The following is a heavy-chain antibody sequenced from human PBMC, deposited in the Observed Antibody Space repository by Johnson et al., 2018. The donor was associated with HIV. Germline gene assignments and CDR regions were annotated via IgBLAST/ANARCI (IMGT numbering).Heavy chain of an antibody. CDR2: IYSGGRT. J-gene: IGHJ3*02. CDR1: GFTVSSNY. CDR3: ARSPRIVVVVAATVGHAFDI. V-gene: IGHV3-66*02. D-gene: IGHD2-15*01. Sequence: VQLVESGGGLVQPGGSLRLSCAASGFTVSSNYMSWVRQAPGKGLEWVSVIYSGGRTYYTDSVKGRFTISSDTAKNTLYLQMNSLRAEDTAVYYCARSPRIVVVVAATVGHAFDIWGQGTMVTVSS.